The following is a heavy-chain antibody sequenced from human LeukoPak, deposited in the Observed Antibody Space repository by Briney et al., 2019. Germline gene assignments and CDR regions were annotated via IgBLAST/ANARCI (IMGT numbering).Heavy chain of an antibody. CDR2: INSDGSST. V-gene: IGHV3-74*01. CDR3: AREVGGGASGQ. J-gene: IGHJ4*02. D-gene: IGHD3-16*01. Sequence: PGGSLRLSCAASGFTFSSYWMHWVRQTPGKGLVWVSRINSDGSSTSYADSVKGRFTISRDNAKNTLFLQMNSLRVEDTAVYYCAREVGGGASGQWGQGTLVTVSS. CDR1: GFTFSSYW.